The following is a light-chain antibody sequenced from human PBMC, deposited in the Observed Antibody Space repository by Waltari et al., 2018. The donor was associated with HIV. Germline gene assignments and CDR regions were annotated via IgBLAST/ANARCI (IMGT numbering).Light chain of an antibody. CDR2: AAS. CDR1: QPISRW. Sequence: GDRVTITCRASQPISRWLAWYQHKPGEGPKLLVYAASTLHSGVPSRFTGSGSGTNFSLTINSLQPEDFATYYCQQADSFPITFGQGTRLDTK. J-gene: IGKJ5*01. CDR3: QQADSFPIT. V-gene: IGKV1-12*01.